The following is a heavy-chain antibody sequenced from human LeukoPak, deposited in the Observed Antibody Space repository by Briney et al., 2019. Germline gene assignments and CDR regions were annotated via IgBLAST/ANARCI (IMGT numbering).Heavy chain of an antibody. Sequence: GGSLRLSCAASGFTFSSYAMSWVRQAPGKGLEWVSAITDNGATTYYADSVKGRFTISRDNSKNTVHLQMNSLRAEDTAIYYCARVHLISSSPLYAFDLWGQGTMATVSS. CDR2: ITDNGATT. CDR1: GFTFSSYA. V-gene: IGHV3-23*01. CDR3: ARVHLISSSPLYAFDL. D-gene: IGHD6-6*01. J-gene: IGHJ3*01.